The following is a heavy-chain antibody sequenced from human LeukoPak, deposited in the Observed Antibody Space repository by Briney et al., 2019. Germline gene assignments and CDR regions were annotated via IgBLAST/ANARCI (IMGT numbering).Heavy chain of an antibody. CDR3: AREGSYYASFDY. V-gene: IGHV4-59*08. Sequence: SETLSLTCTVSGGSISSYYWSWIRQPPGKGLEWIGYIYYSGSTNYNPSLKSRVTISVDTSKNQFSLKLSSVTAADTAVYYCAREGSYYASFDYWGQGTLVTVSS. CDR1: GGSISSYY. J-gene: IGHJ4*02. CDR2: IYYSGST. D-gene: IGHD3-10*01.